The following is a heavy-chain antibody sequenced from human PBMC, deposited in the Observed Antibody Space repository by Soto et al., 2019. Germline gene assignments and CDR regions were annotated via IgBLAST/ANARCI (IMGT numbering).Heavy chain of an antibody. Sequence: GGSLRLSCAASGFTFSDYYMNWVRQAPGKGLEWVSYISSSGSTIYYADSVKGRFTISRDNAKNSLYLQMNSLRAEDTAVYYWASAEGEQLDHYYYYYGMNVWGQGTTVTVSS. CDR1: GFTFSDYY. CDR3: ASAEGEQLDHYYYYYGMNV. D-gene: IGHD6-6*01. CDR2: ISSSGSTI. V-gene: IGHV3-11*04. J-gene: IGHJ6*02.